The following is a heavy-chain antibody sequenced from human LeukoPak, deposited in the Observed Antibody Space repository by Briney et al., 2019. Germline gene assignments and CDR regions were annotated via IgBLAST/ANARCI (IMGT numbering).Heavy chain of an antibody. J-gene: IGHJ4*02. D-gene: IGHD1-26*01. CDR3: AIGSGSYYGAQFDY. CDR2: ISGSGDNT. V-gene: IGHV3-23*01. Sequence: PGGSLRLSCAASGFTFSSYGMSWVRQAPGMGLEWVSGISGSGDNTYYADSVKGRFTMSRDNSKNTLYLQMNSLSAEDTALYYCAIGSGSYYGAQFDYWGQGTLVTVSS. CDR1: GFTFSSYG.